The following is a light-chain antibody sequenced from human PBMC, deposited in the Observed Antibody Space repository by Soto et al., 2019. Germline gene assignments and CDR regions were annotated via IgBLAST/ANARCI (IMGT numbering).Light chain of an antibody. Sequence: QSVLTQPPSVSGAPGQRVTISCTGSSSNIGAGHDVHWYQQVPRTAPKLLVSGNTNRPSGVPDRFSGSNSGTSASLAITGLQAEDEADYYCQSFDSSLNGWVFGGGTKLTVL. CDR2: GNT. J-gene: IGLJ3*02. CDR1: SSNIGAGHD. CDR3: QSFDSSLNGWV. V-gene: IGLV1-40*01.